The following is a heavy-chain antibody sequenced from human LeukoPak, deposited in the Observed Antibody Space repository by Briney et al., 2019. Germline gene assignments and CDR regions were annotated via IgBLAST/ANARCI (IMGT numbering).Heavy chain of an antibody. J-gene: IGHJ4*02. CDR1: GGSFSGYY. Sequence: SETLSLTCAVYGGSFSGYYWSWSRQPPGMGLEWIGEINHSGSTNYNPSLKSRVTISVDTSKNQFSLKLSSVTAADTAVYYCARIGASYYDFWSGYYYFDYWGQGTPVTVSS. CDR2: INHSGST. D-gene: IGHD3-3*01. V-gene: IGHV4-34*01. CDR3: ARIGASYYDFWSGYYYFDY.